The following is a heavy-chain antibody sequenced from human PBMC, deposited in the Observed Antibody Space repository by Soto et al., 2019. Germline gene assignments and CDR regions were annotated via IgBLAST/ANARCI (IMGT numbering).Heavy chain of an antibody. D-gene: IGHD3-22*01. Sequence: PSETLSLTCIVSGGSVSSGSYYWSWIRQPPGKGLEWIGFIYYTGRTSYNPSLKSRVTISVDTSKNQFSLKLSSVTAADTAVYFCATMSSSGYPLDYWGRGTLVTV. CDR2: IYYTGRT. V-gene: IGHV4-61*01. J-gene: IGHJ4*02. CDR3: ATMSSSGYPLDY. CDR1: GGSVSSGSYY.